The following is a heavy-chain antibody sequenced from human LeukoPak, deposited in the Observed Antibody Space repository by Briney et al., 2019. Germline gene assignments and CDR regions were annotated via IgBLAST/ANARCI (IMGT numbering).Heavy chain of an antibody. D-gene: IGHD2-2*01. CDR2: ISGSGGGT. V-gene: IGHV3-23*01. CDR1: GFTFSSYA. Sequence: PGGSLRLSCAASGFTFSSYAMRWVRQAPGRGLEWVSAISGSGGGTYYVDSVKGRLTISRDNSKNTLYLQMNSLRAEDTAVYYCAKHYLGYCSSTSCGAFNIWGQGTMVTVSS. J-gene: IGHJ3*02. CDR3: AKHYLGYCSSTSCGAFNI.